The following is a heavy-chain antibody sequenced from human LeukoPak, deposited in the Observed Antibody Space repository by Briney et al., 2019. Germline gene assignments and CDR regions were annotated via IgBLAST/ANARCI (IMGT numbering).Heavy chain of an antibody. D-gene: IGHD3-9*01. Sequence: SETLTLTCTVSGGSISSSSYYWGWIRQPPGKGLESIGSIYYSGSTYYNPSLKSRVTISVDTSKNQFSLKLSSVTATDTAVYYCAREPYYDILTGYSPVDYWGQGTLATVSS. CDR3: AREPYYDILTGYSPVDY. CDR1: GGSISSSSYY. V-gene: IGHV4-39*07. J-gene: IGHJ4*02. CDR2: IYYSGST.